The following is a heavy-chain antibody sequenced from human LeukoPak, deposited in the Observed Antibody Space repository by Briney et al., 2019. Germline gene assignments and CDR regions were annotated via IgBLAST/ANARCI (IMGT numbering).Heavy chain of an antibody. D-gene: IGHD3-16*01. CDR1: GGSISSYY. CDR2: IYYSGST. CDR3: ARWRGEDSAFDI. J-gene: IGHJ3*02. V-gene: IGHV4-59*01. Sequence: SETLSLTCTVSGGSISSYYWSWVRQPPGKGLEWIGYIYYSGSTNYNPSLTSRVTISVDTSKNQFSLKLSSVTAADTAVYYCARWRGEDSAFDIWGQGTMVTVSS.